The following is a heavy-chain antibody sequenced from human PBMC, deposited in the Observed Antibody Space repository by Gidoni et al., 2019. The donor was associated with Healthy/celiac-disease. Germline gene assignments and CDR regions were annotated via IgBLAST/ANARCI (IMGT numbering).Heavy chain of an antibody. J-gene: IGHJ4*02. CDR3: ARAFVDIVVVPAAFDY. Sequence: QVQLQDTGPGMVKPSETLSLTCTVSGYSISSGYYWGWNRQPPGKGLLWIGSIYHSGSTYYNPSLKSRFTISVDTSKHQFSLELISVTAADTAVYYCARAFVDIVVVPAAFDYWGQGTLVTVSS. V-gene: IGHV4-38-2*02. CDR1: GYSISSGYY. D-gene: IGHD2-2*01. CDR2: IYHSGST.